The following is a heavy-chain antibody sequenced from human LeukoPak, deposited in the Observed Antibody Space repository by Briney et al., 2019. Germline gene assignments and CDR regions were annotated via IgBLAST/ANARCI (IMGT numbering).Heavy chain of an antibody. V-gene: IGHV4-31*03. CDR3: ARGNDSSVWIIAFDI. CDR2: IYYSEST. CDR1: GGSISSGGYY. J-gene: IGHJ3*02. D-gene: IGHD3-22*01. Sequence: PSQTLSLTCTVSGGSISSGGYYWSWIRQHPGKGLEWIGYIYYSESTYYNPSLKSRVTISVDTSKNPFSLKLSSVTAADTAVYYCARGNDSSVWIIAFDIWGQGTMVTVSS.